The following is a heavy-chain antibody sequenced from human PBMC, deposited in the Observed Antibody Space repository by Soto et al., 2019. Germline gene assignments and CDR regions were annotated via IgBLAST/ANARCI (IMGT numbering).Heavy chain of an antibody. Sequence: VQLLESGGGLVQPVGSLRLACTASGFTFNHYAMSWVRQAPGKGLEWVSAVSGRGGSTKYADSVKGRFIISRDNSNSTLYLQMDSLRGEDTAVYYCAKDSTVTTSLYFYYYGFDVWGQGTTVTVSS. D-gene: IGHD4-17*01. V-gene: IGHV3-23*01. CDR3: AKDSTVTTSLYFYYYGFDV. J-gene: IGHJ6*01. CDR1: GFTFNHYA. CDR2: VSGRGGST.